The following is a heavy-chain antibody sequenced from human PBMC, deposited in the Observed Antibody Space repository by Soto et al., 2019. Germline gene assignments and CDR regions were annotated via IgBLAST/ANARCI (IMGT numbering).Heavy chain of an antibody. CDR2: VYYIGRT. D-gene: IGHD6-13*01. CDR3: AAGYSNSVFDP. CDR1: GGSVSSGSFY. V-gene: IGHV4-61*01. J-gene: IGHJ5*02. Sequence: QVQLQESGPGLVKPSETLSLSCTVSGGSVSSGSFYWSWIRQPPGMGLEWIGFVYYIGRTNYNPSLKSRVAISVDTSKNQFSLKLSSVTAADTAVYYCAAGYSNSVFDPCGQGTLVTVSS.